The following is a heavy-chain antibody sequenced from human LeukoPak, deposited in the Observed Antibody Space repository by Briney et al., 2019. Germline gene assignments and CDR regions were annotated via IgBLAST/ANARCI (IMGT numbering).Heavy chain of an antibody. Sequence: PGGSLRLSCAASGFTFSSYNMNWVRQAPGKGLEGFSSISSSSYIYYADSLRGRFTISRDNDKNSLYLQMNSMRAEDTAVYYCARDGLGIATHFDYWGQGTLVTVSS. J-gene: IGHJ4*02. CDR1: GFTFSSYN. CDR3: ARDGLGIATHFDY. D-gene: IGHD6-13*01. CDR2: ISSSSYI. V-gene: IGHV3-21*01.